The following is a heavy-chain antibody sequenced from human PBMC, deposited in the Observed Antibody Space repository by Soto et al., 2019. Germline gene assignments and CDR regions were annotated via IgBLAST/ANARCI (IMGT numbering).Heavy chain of an antibody. V-gene: IGHV3-30*18. Sequence: PGGSLRLSCAASGFTFNKYAMHWVRQAPGKGLEWVAVVSDDGNTKNYADSVKGRFTISRDNSENTVSLQMNSLRAEDTAVYYCAKLGDYGYYFYYWGQGTLVTVSS. J-gene: IGHJ4*02. D-gene: IGHD4-17*01. CDR3: AKLGDYGYYFYY. CDR1: GFTFNKYA. CDR2: VSDDGNTK.